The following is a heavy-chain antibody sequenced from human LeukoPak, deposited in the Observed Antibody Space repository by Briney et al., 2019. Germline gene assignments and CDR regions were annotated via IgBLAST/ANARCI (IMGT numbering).Heavy chain of an antibody. CDR3: ARGVRGDCRSTSCYVAYYYFSMNV. Sequence: GGSLRLSCAASGFTFSTYAMNWIRQAPGKGLEWVALLSYDGFKKYYADSVRGRFTISRDRSTDTVYLQMDDVKNEDTGTYYCARGVRGDCRSTSCYVAYYYFSMNVWGEGTSVTVSS. D-gene: IGHD2-2*01. CDR2: LSYDGFKK. J-gene: IGHJ6*03. CDR1: GFTFSTYA. V-gene: IGHV3-30*03.